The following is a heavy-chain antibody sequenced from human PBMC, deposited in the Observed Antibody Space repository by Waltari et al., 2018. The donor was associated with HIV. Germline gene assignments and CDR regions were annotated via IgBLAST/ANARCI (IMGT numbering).Heavy chain of an antibody. CDR3: ASLDCSGGTCSPFDP. Sequence: QLQLQESGPGLVKPSETLSLTCTVSGGSVFSSVSYWGWIRQPPGRGQEWIGTLYYTGNTCYNPALQSRVAMSGGVSKNQFSLKLGSVSASDMAVYYCASLDCSGGTCSPFDPWGQGTLVTVSS. V-gene: IGHV4-39*01. CDR2: LYYTGNT. CDR1: GGSVFSSVSY. J-gene: IGHJ5*02. D-gene: IGHD2-15*01.